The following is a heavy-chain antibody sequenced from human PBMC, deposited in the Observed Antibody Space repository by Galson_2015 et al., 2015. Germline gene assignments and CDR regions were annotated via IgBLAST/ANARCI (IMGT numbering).Heavy chain of an antibody. D-gene: IGHD6-19*01. CDR3: ARDVDVSSGWYWDY. CDR2: IGRSGASA. CDR1: GFTLSSYE. Sequence: SLRLSCAASGFTLSSYEANWVRQAPGKGLEWVSYIGRSGASALYADSVKGRFTISRDNAKNSLYLQMDSLRAEDTAVYYCARDVDVSSGWYWDYWGQGTLVAVSS. V-gene: IGHV3-48*03. J-gene: IGHJ4*02.